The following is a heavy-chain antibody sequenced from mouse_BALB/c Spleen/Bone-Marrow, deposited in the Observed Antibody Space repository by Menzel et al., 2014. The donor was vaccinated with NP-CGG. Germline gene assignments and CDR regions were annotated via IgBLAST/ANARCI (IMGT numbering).Heavy chain of an antibody. Sequence: VMLVESGPGLVAPSQSLSITCTVSGFSLTSYGVHWVRQPPGKVLEWLGVIWAGGSTNYNSALMSRLSISRDNSKSQVFLKMNSLQTDDTAMYYCARGSYYEGAMDYWGQGTSVTVSS. CDR2: IWAGGST. D-gene: IGHD1-1*01. CDR3: ARGSYYEGAMDY. J-gene: IGHJ4*01. V-gene: IGHV2-9*02. CDR1: GFSLTSYG.